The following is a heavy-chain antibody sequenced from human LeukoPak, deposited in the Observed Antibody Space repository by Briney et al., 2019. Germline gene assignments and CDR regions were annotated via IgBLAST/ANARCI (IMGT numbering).Heavy chain of an antibody. CDR3: ARAAQYYYDSSGYYNEYYFDY. Sequence: GGSLRLSCAASGLTFSSYSMNWVRQAPGKGLEWVSSISSSSSYIYYADSVKGRFTISRDNAKNSLYLQMNSLRAEDTAVYYCARAAQYYYDSSGYYNEYYFDYWGQGTLVTVSS. D-gene: IGHD3-22*01. CDR2: ISSSSSYI. V-gene: IGHV3-21*01. J-gene: IGHJ4*02. CDR1: GLTFSSYS.